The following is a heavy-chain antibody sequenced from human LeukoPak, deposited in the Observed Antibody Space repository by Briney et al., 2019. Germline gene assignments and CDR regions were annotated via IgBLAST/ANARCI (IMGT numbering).Heavy chain of an antibody. CDR3: ARENCSSTSCWFDP. D-gene: IGHD2-2*01. V-gene: IGHV1-69*06. Sequence: SVKVPCKASGGTFSSYAISWVRQAPGQGLEWMGGIIPIFGTANYAQKFQGRVTITADKSTSTAYMELSSLRSEDTAVYYCARENCSSTSCWFDPWGQGTLVTVSS. CDR2: IIPIFGTA. J-gene: IGHJ5*02. CDR1: GGTFSSYA.